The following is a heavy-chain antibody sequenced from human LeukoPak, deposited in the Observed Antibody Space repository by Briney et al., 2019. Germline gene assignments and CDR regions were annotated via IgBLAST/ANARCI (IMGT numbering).Heavy chain of an antibody. D-gene: IGHD3-22*01. CDR3: ARGAGITTTIIVTYYFDY. V-gene: IGHV4-34*01. J-gene: IGHJ4*02. CDR1: GGSFSGYY. CDR2: INHSGST. Sequence: SETLSLTCAVYGGSFSGYYWSWLRQPPGKGLEWIGEINHSGSTNYNPSLKSRVTISVDTSKNQFSLKLSSVTAADTAVYYCARGAGITTTIIVTYYFDYWGQGTLVTVSS.